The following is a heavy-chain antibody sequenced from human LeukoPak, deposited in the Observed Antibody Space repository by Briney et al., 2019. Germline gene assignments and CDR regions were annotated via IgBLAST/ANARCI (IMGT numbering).Heavy chain of an antibody. V-gene: IGHV3-48*03. J-gene: IGHJ6*02. CDR2: ICGRGRTM. Sequence: GGSLRLSCAASGFTFSGYEMNWVRQAPGKGLEWISYICGRGRTMYYADSVKGRFTVSRDNAKNSLYLQMNSLRAEDTAVYYCARDHDSSGYYLPPYYYYGMDVWGQGTMVTVSS. D-gene: IGHD3-22*01. CDR1: GFTFSGYE. CDR3: ARDHDSSGYYLPPYYYYGMDV.